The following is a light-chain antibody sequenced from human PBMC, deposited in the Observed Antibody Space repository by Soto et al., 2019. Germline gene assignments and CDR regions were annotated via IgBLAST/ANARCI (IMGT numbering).Light chain of an antibody. CDR3: QQYNNWPPVT. CDR1: QSVSSN. CDR2: GAS. V-gene: IGKV3-15*01. Sequence: ERVILESPATMYKSPGERATLSCRASQSVSSNLAWYQQKPGQAPRLLIYGASTRATGIPARFSGSGSGTEFTLTISSLQSEDFAVYYSQQYNNWPPVTFGPGTKVDIK. J-gene: IGKJ3*01.